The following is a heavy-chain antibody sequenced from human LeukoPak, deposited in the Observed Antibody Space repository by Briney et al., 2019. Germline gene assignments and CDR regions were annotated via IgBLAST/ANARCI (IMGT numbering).Heavy chain of an antibody. CDR3: ERGDPGESDFDY. CDR2: ITPIFGTA. Sequence: SVKVSCKASGATFSSYAISWVRQAPGQGLEWMGRITPIFGTADYAQKFQGRVTIVTDESTSTAYMELRSLKDEDTAVYYCERGDPGESDFDYWGQGTLVTVSS. D-gene: IGHD3-10*01. CDR1: GATFSSYA. J-gene: IGHJ4*02. V-gene: IGHV1-69*05.